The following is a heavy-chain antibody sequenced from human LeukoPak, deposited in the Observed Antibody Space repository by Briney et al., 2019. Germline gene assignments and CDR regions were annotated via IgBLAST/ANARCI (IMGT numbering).Heavy chain of an antibody. CDR2: INPNSGGT. Sequence: ASVKVSCKASGYTFTGYYMHWVRQAPGQGLEWMGGINPNSGGTNYAQKFQGRVTMTRDTSISTAYMELSRLRSDDTAVYYCARDAHDFWSGYRGMDVWGQGTTVTVSS. CDR3: ARDAHDFWSGYRGMDV. V-gene: IGHV1-2*02. D-gene: IGHD3-3*01. J-gene: IGHJ6*02. CDR1: GYTFTGYY.